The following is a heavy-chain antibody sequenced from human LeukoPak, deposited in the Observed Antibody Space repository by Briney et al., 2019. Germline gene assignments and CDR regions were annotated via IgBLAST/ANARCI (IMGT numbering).Heavy chain of an antibody. V-gene: IGHV3-30*03. CDR1: GFTFSTYG. D-gene: IGHD5-12*01. Sequence: GRSLRLSCAASGFTFSTYGMHWVRQAPGKGLEWVAVISNDGSNKLYTDSVKGRFTISRDNSKNTLYLQMNSLRAEDTAVYYCARSDVDMAAWGQGTLVTVFS. CDR3: ARSDVDMAA. CDR2: ISNDGSNK. J-gene: IGHJ5*02.